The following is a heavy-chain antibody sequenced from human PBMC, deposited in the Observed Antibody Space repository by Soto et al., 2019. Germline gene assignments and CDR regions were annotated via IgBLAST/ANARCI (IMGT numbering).Heavy chain of an antibody. D-gene: IGHD4-17*01. V-gene: IGHV4-31*03. CDR3: ARGATDYGDYVGYYGMDV. CDR1: GGSISSGGYS. CDR2: IYYSGST. J-gene: IGHJ6*02. Sequence: SETLSLTCTVSGGSISSGGYSWGGIRQHPGKGLEWIGYIYYSGSTYYNPSLKSRVTISVDTSKNQFSLKLSSVTAADTAVYYCARGATDYGDYVGYYGMDVWGQGTTVT.